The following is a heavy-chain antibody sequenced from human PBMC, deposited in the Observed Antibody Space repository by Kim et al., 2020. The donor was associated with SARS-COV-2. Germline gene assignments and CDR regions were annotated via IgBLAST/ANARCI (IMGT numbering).Heavy chain of an antibody. V-gene: IGHV4-59*01. CDR2: IYYNGDT. Sequence: SETLSLTCIVSGGSIDSFYWNWVRQSPGKGLEWIGYIYYNGDTNYNPSLKSRVAMSLDTSQNQISLKLSSVTAAAAALYYCAREGPISSRFRYYGFDLWG. CDR3: AREGPISSRFRYYGFDL. J-gene: IGHJ6*01. D-gene: IGHD3-3*01. CDR1: GGSIDSFY.